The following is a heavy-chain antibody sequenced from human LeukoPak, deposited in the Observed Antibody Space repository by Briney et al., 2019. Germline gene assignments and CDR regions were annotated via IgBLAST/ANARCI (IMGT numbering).Heavy chain of an antibody. V-gene: IGHV1-2*02. CDR1: GYTFTGYY. D-gene: IGHD5-12*01. CDR3: ARDSLGYSGYDYWFDP. J-gene: IGHJ5*02. CDR2: INLNSGGT. Sequence: ASVKVSCKASGYTFTGYYMHWVRQAPGQGLEWMGWINLNSGGTNYAQKFQGRVTMTRDTSISTAYMELSRLRSDDTAVYYCARDSLGYSGYDYWFDPWGQGTLVTVSS.